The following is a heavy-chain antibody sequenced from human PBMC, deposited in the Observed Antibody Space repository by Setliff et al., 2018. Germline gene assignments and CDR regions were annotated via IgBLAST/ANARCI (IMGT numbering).Heavy chain of an antibody. D-gene: IGHD5-18*01. Sequence: SVKVSCKASGNRFTDFFLHRVRQAPGQGLEWLGGTIPNFGTTNYAQEFQGRVTIITDESTSTAYVELSSLRFEDTAVYYCAREGVDTRSSTDYRYYMDVWGKGPTVTVSS. CDR2: TIPNFGTT. CDR3: AREGVDTRSSTDYRYYMDV. V-gene: IGHV1-69*05. J-gene: IGHJ6*03. CDR1: GNRFTDFF.